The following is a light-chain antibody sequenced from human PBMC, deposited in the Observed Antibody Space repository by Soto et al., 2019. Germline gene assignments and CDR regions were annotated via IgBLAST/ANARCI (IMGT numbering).Light chain of an antibody. J-gene: IGKJ5*01. V-gene: IGKV3-20*01. CDR1: QSVGTR. CDR2: GAS. Sequence: MLMTHSPDTLSFSPWQSSTLSFSAAQSVGTRIAWYQHKTGQAPRLLISGASSRATGIPDRFTGSGSETSFTLTISRLEPEDFALYYCQHYQSGHPITFGQGTRLEIK. CDR3: QHYQSGHPIT.